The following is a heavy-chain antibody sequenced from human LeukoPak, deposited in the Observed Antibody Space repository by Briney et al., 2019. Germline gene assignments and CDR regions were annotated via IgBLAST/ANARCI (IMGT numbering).Heavy chain of an antibody. V-gene: IGHV4-61*02. D-gene: IGHD4-23*01. CDR1: GGSISSGSYY. J-gene: IGHJ2*01. CDR2: IYTSGST. Sequence: SGTLSLTCTVSGGSISSGSYYWSWIRQPAGKGLEWIGLIYTSGSTNYNPSLKSRVTISVDTSKNQFSLKLSSVTAADTAVYYCARGIVRWLYWYFDLWGRGTLVTVSS. CDR3: ARGIVRWLYWYFDL.